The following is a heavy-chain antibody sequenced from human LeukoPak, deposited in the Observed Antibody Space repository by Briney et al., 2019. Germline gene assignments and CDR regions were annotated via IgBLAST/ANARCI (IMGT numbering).Heavy chain of an antibody. V-gene: IGHV4-4*07. CDR3: VVVGEIWSNGGYFDS. CDR2: IYSTGTT. D-gene: IGHD7-27*01. CDR1: GPSITGYY. Sequence: SETLSLTCTVCGPSITGYYWRWLRQPAGKAREWLGRIYSTGTTAYNAAFTSRLTISVDTSKSQLFLKLNSVTAADTAVYDCVVVGEIWSNGGYFDSWGQGNPVTVSS. J-gene: IGHJ4*01.